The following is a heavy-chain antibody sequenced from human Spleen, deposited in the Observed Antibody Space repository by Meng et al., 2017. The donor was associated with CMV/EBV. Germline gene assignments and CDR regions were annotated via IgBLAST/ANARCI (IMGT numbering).Heavy chain of an antibody. V-gene: IGHV3-23*03. CDR3: AKMGDYSNYEAPYYYYGMDV. CDR1: GFTFSSYA. CDR2: IYSGGSST. Sequence: GESLKISCAASGFTFSSYAMSWVRQAPGKGLEWVSVIYSGGSSTYYADSVKGRFTISRDNSKNTLYLQMNSLRAEDTAVYYCAKMGDYSNYEAPYYYYGMDVWGQGTTVTVSS. J-gene: IGHJ6*02. D-gene: IGHD4-11*01.